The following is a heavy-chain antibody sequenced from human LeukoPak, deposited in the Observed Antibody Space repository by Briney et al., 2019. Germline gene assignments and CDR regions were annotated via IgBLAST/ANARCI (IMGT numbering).Heavy chain of an antibody. CDR3: EKGQKYYYGWGRGGYYFDY. D-gene: IGHD3-10*01. V-gene: IGHV3-9*01. J-gene: IGHJ4*02. Sequence: GGSLRLSCAASGFTFDDYAMHWVRQAPGKGLEWVSGISWNSGSIGYADSVKGRFTISRDNAKNSLYLQMNSLRAEDTALYYCEKGQKYYYGWGRGGYYFDYGGQGPLVTVSS. CDR1: GFTFDDYA. CDR2: ISWNSGSI.